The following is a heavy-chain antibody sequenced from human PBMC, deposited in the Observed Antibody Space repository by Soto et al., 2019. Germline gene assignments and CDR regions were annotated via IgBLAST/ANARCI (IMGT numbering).Heavy chain of an antibody. J-gene: IGHJ6*02. Sequence: PSETLSLTCAVSGGSISSGGYSWSWIRQPPGKGLEWIGYIYHSGSTNYNPSLKSRVTISVDTSKNQFSLKLSSVTAADTAVYYCACGIVGATMEYYYYGMDVWGQGTTVTVSS. D-gene: IGHD1-26*01. CDR1: GGSISSGGYS. CDR3: ACGIVGATMEYYYYGMDV. CDR2: IYHSGST. V-gene: IGHV4-30-2*01.